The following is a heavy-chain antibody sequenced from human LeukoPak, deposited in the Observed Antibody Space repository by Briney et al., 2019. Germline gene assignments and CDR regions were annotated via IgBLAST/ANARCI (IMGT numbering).Heavy chain of an antibody. CDR1: NVSITSSAYY. D-gene: IGHD6-6*01. Sequence: SETLSLTCTVSNVSITSSAYYWAWIRQFSGKGLEWIGNIYYTGNTYYNPSLKSRVTISVDTSKNQFSLKLSSVTAADTAVYYCARRATYSSSNNFDYWGQGTLVTVSS. CDR3: ARRATYSSSNNFDY. CDR2: IYYTGNT. J-gene: IGHJ4*02. V-gene: IGHV4-39*07.